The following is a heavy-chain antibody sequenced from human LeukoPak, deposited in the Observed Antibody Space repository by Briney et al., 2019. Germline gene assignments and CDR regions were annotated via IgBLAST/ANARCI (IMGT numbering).Heavy chain of an antibody. CDR3: ARVKSYYDILTGYDNRFDP. D-gene: IGHD3-9*01. CDR1: GGSISSYY. J-gene: IGHJ5*02. Sequence: SETLSLTCTVSGGSISSYYWTWIRQPPGKGLEWIGYIYYSGSTNYNPSLESRVTLSVDTSKNQFSLKLSSVTAADTAVYYCARVKSYYDILTGYDNRFDPWGQGTLVTVSS. V-gene: IGHV4-59*08. CDR2: IYYSGST.